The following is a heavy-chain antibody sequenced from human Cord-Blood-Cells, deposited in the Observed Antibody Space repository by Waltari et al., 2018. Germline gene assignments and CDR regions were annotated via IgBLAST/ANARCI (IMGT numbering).Heavy chain of an antibody. CDR3: ARIGGTGDLPHYWYFDL. CDR2: IYPSDSDT. V-gene: IGHV5-51*01. CDR1: GYSFTSYW. J-gene: IGHJ2*01. Sequence: EVQLVQSGAEVKKPGESLKISCKGSGYSFTSYWIGWVPQMPGKAPEWMGIIYPSDSDTSSSPACQGRVTISADKSISTAYLQWSGLKASDTAMYYCARIGGTGDLPHYWYFDLWGRGTLVTVSS. D-gene: IGHD7-27*01.